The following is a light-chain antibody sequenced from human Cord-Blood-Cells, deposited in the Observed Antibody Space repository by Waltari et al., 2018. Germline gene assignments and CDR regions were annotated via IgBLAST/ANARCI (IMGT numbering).Light chain of an antibody. Sequence: IVMTPSPATLSMSPGARATPSCRHSQRCSSNLAWYQQKPRKAPRLLLYGAASRATDIPARFSGSGSGTEFTRTISSLQSEDFAVYYCQQYNNWPLYTFGQGTKLEIK. V-gene: IGKV3-15*01. CDR1: QRCSSN. J-gene: IGKJ2*01. CDR3: QQYNNWPLYT. CDR2: GAA.